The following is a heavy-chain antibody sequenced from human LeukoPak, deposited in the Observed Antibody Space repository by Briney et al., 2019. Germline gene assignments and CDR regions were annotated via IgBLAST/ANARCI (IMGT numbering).Heavy chain of an antibody. CDR2: IDTYTGNP. D-gene: IGHD3-22*01. J-gene: IGHJ4*02. V-gene: IGHV7-4-1*02. CDR1: GYTFSSYA. Sequence: ASVKVSCKASGYTFSSYAMNWVRQAPGQGLEWMGWIDTYTGNPTYAQGFTGRFVFSLDTSVSTAYLQISSLRAEDTAVYYCARWDYDSSGYALYYFDYWGQGTLVTVSS. CDR3: ARWDYDSSGYALYYFDY.